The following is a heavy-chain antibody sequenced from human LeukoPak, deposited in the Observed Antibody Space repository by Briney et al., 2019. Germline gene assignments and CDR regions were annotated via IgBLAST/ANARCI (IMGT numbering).Heavy chain of an antibody. D-gene: IGHD4-17*01. CDR1: GFTFSSYE. J-gene: IGHJ4*02. CDR2: ISSSGSTI. V-gene: IGHV3-48*03. Sequence: GGSLRLSCAASGFTFSSYEMNWVRQAPGKGLEWVSYISSSGSTIYYADSVKGRFTISRDNAKNSLYLQTNSLRAEDTAVYYCARRKFGDYPFDYWGQGTLVTVSS. CDR3: ARRKFGDYPFDY.